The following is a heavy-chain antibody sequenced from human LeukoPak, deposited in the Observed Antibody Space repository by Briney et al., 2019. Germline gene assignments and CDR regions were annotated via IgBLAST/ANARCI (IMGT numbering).Heavy chain of an antibody. CDR3: AREYCRGGSCFDS. V-gene: IGHV4-59*01. D-gene: IGHD2-15*01. CDR1: GGSISGYY. Sequence: PSETLSLTCAVSGGSISGYYWNWIRQPPGKGLEWIGYIYYSVSSTSNPSLESRVTMSVATSKNQFSLKLSSVTAADTAVYYCAREYCRGGSCFDSWGQGTLVTVSS. CDR2: IYYSVSS. J-gene: IGHJ4*02.